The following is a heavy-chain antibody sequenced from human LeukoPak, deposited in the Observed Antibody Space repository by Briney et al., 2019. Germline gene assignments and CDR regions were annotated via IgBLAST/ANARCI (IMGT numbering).Heavy chain of an antibody. CDR3: VAWGNSGNS. CDR2: MNGDGSQI. CDR1: GFTFSGHW. D-gene: IGHD1-26*01. V-gene: IGHV3-7*01. J-gene: IGHJ3*01. Sequence: GGSLRLSCAASGFTFSGHWMSWVRQAPAKGLEWVAHMNGDGSQIYYMDFVKGRFTTSRDNAKNSLYLQMNGLRAEDTAVYYCVAWGNSGNSWGQGTMVIVSS.